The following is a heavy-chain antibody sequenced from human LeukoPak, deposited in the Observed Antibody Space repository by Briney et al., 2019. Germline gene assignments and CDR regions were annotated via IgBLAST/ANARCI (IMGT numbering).Heavy chain of an antibody. V-gene: IGHV4-61*02. CDR2: IYTSGST. J-gene: IGHJ4*02. CDR3: AIVEGYNFDY. CDR1: GGSISSGSYY. D-gene: IGHD5-24*01. Sequence: PSETLSLTCTVSGGSISSGSYYWSWVRQPAGKGLEWIGRIYTSGSTNYNPSLKSRVTISVDTSKNQFSLKLGSVTASDTAVDYGAIVEGYNFDYWGQGTLVTVSS.